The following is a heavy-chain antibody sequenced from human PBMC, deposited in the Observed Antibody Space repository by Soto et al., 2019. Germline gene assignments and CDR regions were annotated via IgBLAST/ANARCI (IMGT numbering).Heavy chain of an antibody. V-gene: IGHV1-2*04. CDR1: GYSFTGHS. CDR2: INPKNGAT. Sequence: ASVKVSCKASGYSFTGHSMHWVRQAPGQGLEWMGWINPKNGATNYARKFQGWVTMIRDTSISTVYMELSILRSEDTAVYYCARGERGYDSWFDPWGQGTLVTVSS. D-gene: IGHD5-12*01. CDR3: ARGERGYDSWFDP. J-gene: IGHJ5*02.